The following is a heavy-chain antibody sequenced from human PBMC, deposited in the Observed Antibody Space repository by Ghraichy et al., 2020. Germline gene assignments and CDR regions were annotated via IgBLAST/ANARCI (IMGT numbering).Heavy chain of an antibody. CDR1: GGSISSGGYY. D-gene: IGHD2-2*02. CDR2: IYYSGST. J-gene: IGHJ3*02. V-gene: IGHV4-31*03. CDR3: ARVGCSSTSCYTGKRYAFDI. Sequence: SQTLSLTCTVSGGSISSGGYYWSWIRQHPGKGLEWIGYIYYSGSTYYNPSLKSRVTISVDTSKNQFLLKLSSVTAADTAVYYCARVGCSSTSCYTGKRYAFDIWGQGTMVTVSS.